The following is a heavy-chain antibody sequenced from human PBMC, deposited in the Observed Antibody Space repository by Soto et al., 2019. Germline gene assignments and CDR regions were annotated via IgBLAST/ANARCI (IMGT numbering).Heavy chain of an antibody. Sequence: QVQLVESGGVVVQPVRSLRLTCAASGFTFSDYSLHWVRQAPGKGLEWGSLMSSDGSQKKYADSVTGRFTTSRDNSKNTLYLHINGLRIDDTAIYYCARGQGRGAYLIDYWGQGTRVTVSS. CDR2: MSSDGSQK. CDR1: GFTFSDYS. J-gene: IGHJ4*02. CDR3: ARGQGRGAYLIDY. D-gene: IGHD3-10*01. V-gene: IGHV3-30-3*01.